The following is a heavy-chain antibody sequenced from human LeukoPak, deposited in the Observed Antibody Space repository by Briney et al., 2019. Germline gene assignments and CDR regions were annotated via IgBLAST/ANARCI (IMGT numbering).Heavy chain of an antibody. CDR1: RFTLSNYW. V-gene: IGHV3-7*01. CDR2: IKEDVSET. Sequence: PGGSLRLSCAASRFTLSNYWMSWVRQAPGNGLEWLANIKEDVSETSYVDSVKGRFTISTDNPTNSRSLQTNSLRPEDTAVYYCARQRGSGCLDYWGQGTLVTVSS. J-gene: IGHJ4*02. CDR3: ARQRGSGCLDY. D-gene: IGHD3-22*01.